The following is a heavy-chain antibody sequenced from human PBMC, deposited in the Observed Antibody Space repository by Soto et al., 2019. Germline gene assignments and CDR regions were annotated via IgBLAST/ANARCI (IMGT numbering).Heavy chain of an antibody. D-gene: IGHD2-21*02. CDR3: ARVGSSSVVTPDYYFYY. CDR1: GYTFTSYY. V-gene: IGHV1-46*01. J-gene: IGHJ4*02. Sequence: ASVKVSCKASGYTFTSYYMHWVRQAPGQGLEWMGIINPSGGSTSYAQKFQGRVTMTRDTSTSTVYMELSSLRSEDTAVYYYARVGSSSVVTPDYYFYYWGQGTLVPVSS. CDR2: INPSGGST.